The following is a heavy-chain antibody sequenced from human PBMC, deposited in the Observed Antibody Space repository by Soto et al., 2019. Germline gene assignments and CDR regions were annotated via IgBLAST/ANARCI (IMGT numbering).Heavy chain of an antibody. CDR2: IKEDGSGK. J-gene: IGHJ5*02. CDR3: AREGEKEFGYNCFDP. CDR1: GFTFSSYW. Sequence: GGSLRLSCAASGFTFSSYWMTWVRQAPGKGLEWVANIKEDGSGKYYVDSVKGRFTISRDNSKNSLYLQLNSLRAEDTAVYYCAREGEKEFGYNCFDPWGQGTLVTVSS. D-gene: IGHD3-10*01. V-gene: IGHV3-7*01.